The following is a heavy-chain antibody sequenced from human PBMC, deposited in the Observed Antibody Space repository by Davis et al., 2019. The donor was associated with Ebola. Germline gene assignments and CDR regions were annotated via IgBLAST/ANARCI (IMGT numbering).Heavy chain of an antibody. CDR1: GFTFSSYW. CDR2: IKQDGSEK. Sequence: GESLKISCAASGFTFSSYWMSWVRQAPGKGLEWVANIKQDGSEKYYVDSVKGRFTISRDNAKNSLYLQMTSLRAEDTAVYYCAREGTVTTTYDYWGQGTLVTVSS. D-gene: IGHD4-17*01. J-gene: IGHJ4*02. V-gene: IGHV3-7*01. CDR3: AREGTVTTTYDY.